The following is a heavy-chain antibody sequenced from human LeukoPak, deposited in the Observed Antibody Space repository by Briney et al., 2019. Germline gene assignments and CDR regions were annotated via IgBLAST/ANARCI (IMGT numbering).Heavy chain of an antibody. D-gene: IGHD2-2*01. CDR3: ARGCSSTSCDPYYYYAMDV. Sequence: SDAVSLTYTVSGGSISSYYWNWIRQDPGKALEWIGYICYSGSTNDNPSLKSRVTISVDTSKNQFSLKLSSVTAADTAVYYCARGCSSTSCDPYYYYAMDVWGQGTTVTVSS. V-gene: IGHV4-59*13. CDR2: ICYSGST. CDR1: GGSISSYY. J-gene: IGHJ6*02.